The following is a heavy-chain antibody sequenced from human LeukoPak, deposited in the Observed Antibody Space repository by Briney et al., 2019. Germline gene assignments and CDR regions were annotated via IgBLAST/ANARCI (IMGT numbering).Heavy chain of an antibody. D-gene: IGHD6-13*01. CDR1: GFTFSDYW. V-gene: IGHV3-7*01. Sequence: PGGSLRLSCVVSGFTFSDYWMSWVRQAPGKGLEWVANIKEDGSGIYYVDSVEGRFTISRDNAKKSLYLQMNSLRAEDTAVYYCARGIATGIDFFDPWGQGTLVTVSS. J-gene: IGHJ5*02. CDR2: IKEDGSGI. CDR3: ARGIATGIDFFDP.